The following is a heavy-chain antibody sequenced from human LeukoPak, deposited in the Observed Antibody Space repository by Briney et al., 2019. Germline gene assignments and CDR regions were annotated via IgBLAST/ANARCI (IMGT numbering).Heavy chain of an antibody. D-gene: IGHD2-2*01. CDR2: IIPILGIA. CDR3: ATVPAANPAHWFDP. Sequence: SVKVSCKASGGTFSSYTISWVRQAPGQGLEWMGRIIPILGIANYAQKFQGRVTITADKSTSTAYMELSSLRSEDTAVYYCATVPAANPAHWFDPWGQGTLVTVSS. V-gene: IGHV1-69*02. J-gene: IGHJ5*02. CDR1: GGTFSSYT.